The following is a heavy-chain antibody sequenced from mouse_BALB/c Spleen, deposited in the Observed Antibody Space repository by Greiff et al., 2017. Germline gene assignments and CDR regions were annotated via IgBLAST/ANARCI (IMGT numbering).Heavy chain of an antibody. D-gene: IGHD2-1*01. Sequence: QVQLQQSGPGLVAPSQSLSITCTVSGFSLTSYGVHWVRQPPGKGLEWLGVIWAGGSTNYNSALMSRLSISKDNSKSQVFLKMNSLQTDDTAMYYCAREGGGNYDYAMDYWGQGTSVTVSS. CDR1: GFSLTSYG. V-gene: IGHV2-9*02. J-gene: IGHJ4*01. CDR3: AREGGGNYDYAMDY. CDR2: IWAGGST.